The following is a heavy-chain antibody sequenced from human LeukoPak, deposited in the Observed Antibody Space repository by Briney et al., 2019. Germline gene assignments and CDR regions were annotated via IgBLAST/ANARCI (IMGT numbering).Heavy chain of an antibody. V-gene: IGHV4-59*01. D-gene: IGHD3-16*01. CDR3: ARGFGPGGAFDI. Sequence: SETLSLTCTVSGGSISTYYWGWIRQPPGKGLEWIGYIYYSGSTNYNPSLKSRVTISVDTSKNQFSLKLSSVTAADTAVYYCARGFGPGGAFDIWGQGTMVTVSS. CDR2: IYYSGST. CDR1: GGSISTYY. J-gene: IGHJ3*02.